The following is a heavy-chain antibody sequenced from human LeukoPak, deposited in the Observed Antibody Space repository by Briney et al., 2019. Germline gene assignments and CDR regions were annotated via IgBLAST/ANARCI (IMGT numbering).Heavy chain of an antibody. V-gene: IGHV1-18*01. CDR3: ASVTFSSIAALDWFDP. Sequence: GASVKVSCKASGYTFTSYGISWVRQAPGQGLEWMGWISAYNGNTNYAQKLQGRVPMTTDTSTSTAYMALRSLRSDDTAVYYCASVTFSSIAALDWFDPWGQGPLFTVSS. CDR2: ISAYNGNT. J-gene: IGHJ5*02. D-gene: IGHD6-6*01. CDR1: GYTFTSYG.